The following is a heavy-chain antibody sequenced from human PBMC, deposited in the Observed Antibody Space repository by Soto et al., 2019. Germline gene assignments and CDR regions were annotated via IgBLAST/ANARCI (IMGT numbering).Heavy chain of an antibody. V-gene: IGHV1-18*01. CDR2: ISAYNGNT. CDR3: ARDPGYSSSWYDACDI. D-gene: IGHD6-13*01. Sequence: QVQLVQSGAEVKKPGASVKVSCSASGYTFTSYGISWVRQAPGQGLEWMGWISAYNGNTNYAQKPQGRVTMTTDTSTSTAYMELRSLSADDTAVYYCARDPGYSSSWYDACDIWGQGTKVTFSS. J-gene: IGHJ3*02. CDR1: GYTFTSYG.